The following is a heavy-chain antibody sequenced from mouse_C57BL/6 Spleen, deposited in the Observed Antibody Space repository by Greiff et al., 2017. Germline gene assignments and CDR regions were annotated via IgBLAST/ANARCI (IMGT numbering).Heavy chain of an antibody. Sequence: QVQLQQPGAELVKPGASVTMSCKASGYTFTSYWITWVKQRPGQGLEWIGDIYPGSGSTNYNEKFKSKATLTVDTSSSTAYMKLSSLTSEDSAVYYCERVHKGYAMDYWGQGTSVTVSS. CDR1: GYTFTSYW. J-gene: IGHJ4*01. V-gene: IGHV1-55*01. CDR3: ERVHKGYAMDY. CDR2: IYPGSGST.